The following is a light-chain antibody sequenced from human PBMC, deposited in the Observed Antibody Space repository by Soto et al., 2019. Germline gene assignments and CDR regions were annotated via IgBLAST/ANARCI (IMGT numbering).Light chain of an antibody. V-gene: IGKV1-5*01. J-gene: IGKJ2*02. CDR2: DAS. CDR1: QSVTDW. CDR3: QQYYRSCT. Sequence: DIQLTQSPSTLSASVGDRVTITCRASQSVTDWLAWYQQXXXKAPKLLIYDASSLESGVPSRFSGSGSGTEFSLTISSLQPDDFATYYCQQYYRSCTFGQGTKVEIK.